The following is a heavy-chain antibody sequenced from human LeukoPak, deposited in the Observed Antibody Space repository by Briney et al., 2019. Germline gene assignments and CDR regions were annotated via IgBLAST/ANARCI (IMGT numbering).Heavy chain of an antibody. CDR2: ISSSGSYI. CDR1: GFTFSSYT. D-gene: IGHD5-12*01. V-gene: IGHV3-21*04. Sequence: GGSLRLSCAVSGFTFSSYTMNWVRQTPGKGLEWVSSISSSGSYIYYADSVKGRFTISRDNVRNSLYLQMNSLRAEDTAVYYCARDGGFSGYDPYYFDYWGQGTLVTVSS. CDR3: ARDGGFSGYDPYYFDY. J-gene: IGHJ4*02.